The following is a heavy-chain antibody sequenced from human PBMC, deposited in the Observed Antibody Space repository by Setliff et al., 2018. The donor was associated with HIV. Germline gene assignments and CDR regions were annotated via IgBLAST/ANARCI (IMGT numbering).Heavy chain of an antibody. CDR3: ARAFLAYRAVDF. D-gene: IGHD4-4*01. V-gene: IGHV4-34*01. J-gene: IGHJ4*02. Sequence: SETLSLTCAVYGESFSAYSWTWIRQPPGKGLEWIGEINHSGSTTYNPSLWGRVTVSVDTSKNQFSLKLKSVTAADTAFYYCARAFLAYRAVDFWGQGTLVTVSS. CDR2: INHSGST. CDR1: GESFSAYS.